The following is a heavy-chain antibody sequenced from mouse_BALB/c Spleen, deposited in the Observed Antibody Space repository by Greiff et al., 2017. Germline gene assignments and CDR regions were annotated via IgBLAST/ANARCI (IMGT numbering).Heavy chain of an antibody. J-gene: IGHJ4*01. Sequence: EVNVVESGGGLVKPGGSLKLSCAASGFAFSSYDMSWVRQTPEKRLEWVAYISSGGGSTYYPDTVKGRFTISRDNAKNTLYLQMSSLKSEDTAMYYCARLDYDYDEYAMDYWGQGTSVTVSS. V-gene: IGHV5-12-1*01. CDR3: ARLDYDYDEYAMDY. CDR1: GFAFSSYD. CDR2: ISSGGGST. D-gene: IGHD2-4*01.